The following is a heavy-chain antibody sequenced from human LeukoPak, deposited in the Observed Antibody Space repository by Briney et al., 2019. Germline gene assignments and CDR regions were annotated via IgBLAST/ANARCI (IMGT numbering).Heavy chain of an antibody. CDR1: GYTFTCYG. CDR3: ARDSPYSSSWYFDY. D-gene: IGHD6-13*01. CDR2: ISAYNGNT. J-gene: IGHJ4*02. Sequence: ASVKVSCKASGYTFTCYGISWVRQAPGQGLEWMGWISAYNGNTNYAQKLQGRVTMTTDTSTSTAYMELRSLRSDDTAVYYCARDSPYSSSWYFDYWGQGTLVTVSS. V-gene: IGHV1-18*01.